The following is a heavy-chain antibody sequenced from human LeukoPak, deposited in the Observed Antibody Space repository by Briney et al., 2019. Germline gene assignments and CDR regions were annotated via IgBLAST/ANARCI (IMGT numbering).Heavy chain of an antibody. CDR3: ARVGHYYFYMDV. Sequence: SETLSLTCTVSGASISTATYYWGWIRQSPGKGLEWIAKIYYSGSTYYNPSLMSRVTISIDMSKDQFSLNLSSVTAADTALYYCARVGHYYFYMDVWGKGTTVTVSS. V-gene: IGHV4-39*01. J-gene: IGHJ6*03. CDR2: IYYSGST. CDR1: GASISTATYY.